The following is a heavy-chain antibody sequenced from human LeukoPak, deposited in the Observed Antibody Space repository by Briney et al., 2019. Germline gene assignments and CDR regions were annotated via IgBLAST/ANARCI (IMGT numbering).Heavy chain of an antibody. V-gene: IGHV1-8*01. Sequence: ASVKVSCKASGYTFTNYDINWLRQATEEGLEWMGWMNPNSGNTGYAQKFQGRVTMTRNTSINTAYMELSSLRSEDTAVYYCALGYCSSNTCPDYYYYYMDVWGKGTTVTVS. CDR2: MNPNSGNT. D-gene: IGHD2-2*01. J-gene: IGHJ6*03. CDR3: ALGYCSSNTCPDYYYYYMDV. CDR1: GYTFTNYD.